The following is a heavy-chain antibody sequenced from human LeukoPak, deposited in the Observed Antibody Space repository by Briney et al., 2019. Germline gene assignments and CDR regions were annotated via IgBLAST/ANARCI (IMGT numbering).Heavy chain of an antibody. J-gene: IGHJ3*02. V-gene: IGHV4-61*01. CDR1: GGSVSSDSFY. CDR3: VRETATYYYDSTGYYRQTEAFDI. CDR2: VYYSGRT. Sequence: SETLSLTCTVSGGSVSSDSFYWSWIRQPPGKGLEWIGYVYYSGRTKYNPSLQSRVTISVDRSKNHLSLKLTSVTAADTAVYYCVRETATYYYDSTGYYRQTEAFDIWGQGTMVTVSS. D-gene: IGHD3-22*01.